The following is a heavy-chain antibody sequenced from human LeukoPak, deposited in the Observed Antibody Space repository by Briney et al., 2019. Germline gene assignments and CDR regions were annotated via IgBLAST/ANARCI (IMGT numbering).Heavy chain of an antibody. D-gene: IGHD3-22*01. Sequence: GGSLRLSCAASGFTFSSYAMSWVRQAPGKGLEWVSAISGSGGSTYYADSVKGRFTISRDNSKNTLYLQMNSLGAEDTAVYYCAKDTAPERITMIVVVPATDAWGQGTLVTVSS. J-gene: IGHJ5*02. CDR3: AKDTAPERITMIVVVPATDA. V-gene: IGHV3-23*01. CDR2: ISGSGGST. CDR1: GFTFSSYA.